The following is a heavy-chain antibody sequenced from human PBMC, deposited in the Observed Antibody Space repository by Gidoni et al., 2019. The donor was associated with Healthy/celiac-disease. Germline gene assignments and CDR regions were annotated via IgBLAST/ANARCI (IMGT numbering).Heavy chain of an antibody. CDR3: ARDEAARPIDAFDI. CDR1: GFTFSSYS. CDR2: ISSSSSYI. V-gene: IGHV3-21*01. Sequence: EVQLVESGGGLVKPGGSLRLSCADSGFTFSSYSMNWVRQAPGKGLEWVSSISSSSSYIYYADSVKGRFTISRDNAKNSLYLQMNSLRAEDTAVYYCARDEAARPIDAFDIWGQGTMVTVSS. J-gene: IGHJ3*02. D-gene: IGHD6-6*01.